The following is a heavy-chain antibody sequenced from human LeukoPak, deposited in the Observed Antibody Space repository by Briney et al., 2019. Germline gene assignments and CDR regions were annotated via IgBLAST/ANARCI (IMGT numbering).Heavy chain of an antibody. CDR1: GFTVSNTF. Sequence: HAGGSLRLSYAVSGFTVSNTFMNWVRQTPGKGLEWVSVIYGGGNTYYADSVKGRFTISRDNSKNTVFLQMNSLRAEDTAVYYCMRDSAFWGQGTLVTVSS. CDR3: MRDSAF. J-gene: IGHJ4*02. CDR2: IYGGGNT. V-gene: IGHV3-53*01.